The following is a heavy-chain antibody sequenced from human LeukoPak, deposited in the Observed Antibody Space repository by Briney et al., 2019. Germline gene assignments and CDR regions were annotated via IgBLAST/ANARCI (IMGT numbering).Heavy chain of an antibody. CDR1: GYTFSSNG. CDR2: IIPILGIA. J-gene: IGHJ4*02. V-gene: IGHV1-69*04. CDR3: ARSPGIAAAGYFDY. Sequence: SVTVSCKASGYTFSSNGISWVRQAPGQGLEWMGRIIPILGIANYAQKFQGRVTITADKSTSTAYMELSSLRSEDTAVYYCARSPGIAAAGYFDYWGQGTLVTVSS. D-gene: IGHD6-13*01.